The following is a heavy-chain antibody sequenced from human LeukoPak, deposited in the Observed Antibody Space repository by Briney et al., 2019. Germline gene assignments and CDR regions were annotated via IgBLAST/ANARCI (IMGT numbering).Heavy chain of an antibody. Sequence: GGSLRLSCGASGLTFSNYAMSWVRQAPGRGLEWVSTIGVIGGRTFYADSVKGRFTISRDNSKNTLYLQMNSLRAEDTALYYCVTIYYASRNYYYFVYWGQGTLVAVSS. V-gene: IGHV3-23*01. J-gene: IGHJ4*02. CDR3: VTIYYASRNYYYFVY. CDR2: IGVIGGRT. D-gene: IGHD3-10*01. CDR1: GLTFSNYA.